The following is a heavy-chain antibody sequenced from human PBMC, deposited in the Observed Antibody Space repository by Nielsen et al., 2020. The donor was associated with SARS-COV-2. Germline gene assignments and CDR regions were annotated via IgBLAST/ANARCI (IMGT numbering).Heavy chain of an antibody. J-gene: IGHJ4*02. Sequence: SETLSLTCTASGGSISSSSYYWGWIRQPPGKGLEWIGSIYYSGSTYYNPSLKSRVTISVDTSKNQFSLKLSSVTAADTAVYYCATSRRWGIAARPGSTDYWGQGTLVTVSS. CDR2: IYYSGST. CDR1: GGSISSSSYY. CDR3: ATSRRWGIAARPGSTDY. V-gene: IGHV4-39*01. D-gene: IGHD6-6*01.